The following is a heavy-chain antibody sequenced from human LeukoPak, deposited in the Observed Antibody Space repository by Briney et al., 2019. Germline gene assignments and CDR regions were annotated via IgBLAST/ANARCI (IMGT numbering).Heavy chain of an antibody. J-gene: IGHJ4*02. Sequence: PGMSLRRSCAASGFTFSSYAMHWVRQAPGKGLEWVAVISYDGSNKYYADSVKGRFTISRDNSKNTLYLQMNSLRAEDTAVYYCARLSIWDSPIPYFDYWGQGTLVTVSS. D-gene: IGHD6-6*01. V-gene: IGHV3-30-3*01. CDR1: GFTFSSYA. CDR3: ARLSIWDSPIPYFDY. CDR2: ISYDGSNK.